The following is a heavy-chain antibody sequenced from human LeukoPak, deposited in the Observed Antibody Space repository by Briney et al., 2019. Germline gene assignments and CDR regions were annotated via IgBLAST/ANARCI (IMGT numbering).Heavy chain of an antibody. CDR3: AKEGYNYGPDSPGYFGF. J-gene: IGHJ4*02. CDR2: ISYDGSNK. D-gene: IGHD5-18*01. CDR1: GFTFSSYG. V-gene: IGHV3-30*18. Sequence: GGSLRLSCAASGFTFSSYGMHGVRQAPAKGLEWVAVISYDGSNKYYADSVKGRFTISRDNSKDTLYLQMNSLRAEDTAVYYCAKEGYNYGPDSPGYFGFWGQGTLVTVSS.